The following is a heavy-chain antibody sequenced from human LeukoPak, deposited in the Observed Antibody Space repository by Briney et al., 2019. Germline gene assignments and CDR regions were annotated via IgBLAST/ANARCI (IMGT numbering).Heavy chain of an antibody. D-gene: IGHD5-24*01. CDR1: GGSISSGSYY. Sequence: SETLSLTCTVSGGSISSGSYYWSWIRQPAGKGLEWIGRIYTSGSTNYNPSLKSRVTISVDTSKNQFSLKLSSVTAADTAMYYCARGRVEMATIDFDYWGQGTLVTVSS. CDR2: IYTSGST. V-gene: IGHV4-61*02. CDR3: ARGRVEMATIDFDY. J-gene: IGHJ4*02.